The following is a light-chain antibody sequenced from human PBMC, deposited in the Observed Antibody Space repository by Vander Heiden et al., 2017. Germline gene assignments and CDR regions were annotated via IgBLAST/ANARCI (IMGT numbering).Light chain of an antibody. CDR1: KLGDKN. CDR2: QDS. Sequence: SYELTEQPSVSRAPGQTASITCSGDKLGDKNACWYQQKPGQSPVLGIYQDSKRPSGIPERVSGSNSANTATLTISGTQAVDDSYYYSQAWDSSTVVFGGGTKLTVL. CDR3: QAWDSSTVV. J-gene: IGLJ2*01. V-gene: IGLV3-1*01.